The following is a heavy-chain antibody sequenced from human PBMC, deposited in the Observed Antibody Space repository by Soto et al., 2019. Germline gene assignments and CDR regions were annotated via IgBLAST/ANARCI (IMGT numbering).Heavy chain of an antibody. CDR3: ASDLMVVGATPPTKWFDP. CDR1: GYTFTGYY. J-gene: IGHJ5*02. CDR2: IDPNSGGT. Sequence: ASVKVSCKASGYTFTGYYMHWVRQAPGQGLEWMGWIDPNSGGTNYAQKFQGRVTMTRDTSISTAYMELSRLRSDDTAVYYCASDLMVVGATPPTKWFDPWGQGTLVTVSS. D-gene: IGHD2-15*01. V-gene: IGHV1-2*02.